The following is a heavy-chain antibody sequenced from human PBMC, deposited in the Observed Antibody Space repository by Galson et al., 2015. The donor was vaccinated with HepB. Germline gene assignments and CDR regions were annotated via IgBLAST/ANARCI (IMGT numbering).Heavy chain of an antibody. CDR2: ISYDGRNK. Sequence: SLRLSCAASGFTFSSYSMHWVRRAPGKGLEWVAVISYDGRNKYYVDSVKGRFTISRDNSKNTLYLRMNSLRAEDTAVYYCARDKLETVTGTGYFQHRGQGTLVTVSS. CDR1: GFTFSSYS. CDR3: ARDKLETVTGTGYFQH. D-gene: IGHD6-19*01. J-gene: IGHJ1*01. V-gene: IGHV3-30*04.